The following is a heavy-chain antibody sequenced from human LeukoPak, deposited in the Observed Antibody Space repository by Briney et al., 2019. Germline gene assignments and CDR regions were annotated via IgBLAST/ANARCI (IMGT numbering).Heavy chain of an antibody. CDR2: ISSSGSTI. D-gene: IGHD3-22*01. J-gene: IGHJ4*02. Sequence: AGGSLRLSCAASGFTFSDYYMSWLRQAPGKGLEWVSYISSSGSTIYYADSVKGRFTISRDNAKNSLYLQMNSLRAEDTAVYYCAREPAYYYDSSGYYSYFDYWGQGTLVTVSS. CDR3: AREPAYYYDSSGYYSYFDY. CDR1: GFTFSDYY. V-gene: IGHV3-11*01.